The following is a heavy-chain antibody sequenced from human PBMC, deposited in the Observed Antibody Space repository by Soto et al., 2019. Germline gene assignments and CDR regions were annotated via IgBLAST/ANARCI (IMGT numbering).Heavy chain of an antibody. D-gene: IGHD3-10*01. CDR1: GGSFRGYY. CDR2: INHSGGT. V-gene: IGHV4-34*01. J-gene: IGHJ4*02. CDR3: ARLWSSNEGSS. Sequence: QVRLQQWGAGLLKPSETLALTCAVHGGSFRGYYWSWIRQPPGKGLEWSGEINHSGGTNYNPSLKSRVSISVDASKNQFSLQLTSVTAADTAVYYCARLWSSNEGSSWGQGTLVAVSS.